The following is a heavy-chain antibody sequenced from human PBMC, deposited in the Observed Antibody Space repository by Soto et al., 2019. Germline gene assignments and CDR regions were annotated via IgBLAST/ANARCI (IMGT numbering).Heavy chain of an antibody. CDR3: ERPPLPGSSSHFNS. CDR2: VYPGDSAS. V-gene: IGHV5-51*01. Sequence: GQSLKISCKASGYIFIDYWICWGSQMPAKVWAWMGSVYPGDSASRYSPSFKGQVTISADRSTGSAFLQWRSLKASDTALYYCERPPLPGSSSHFNSWGQGNLVTACS. D-gene: IGHD2-15*01. J-gene: IGHJ4*02. CDR1: GYIFIDYW.